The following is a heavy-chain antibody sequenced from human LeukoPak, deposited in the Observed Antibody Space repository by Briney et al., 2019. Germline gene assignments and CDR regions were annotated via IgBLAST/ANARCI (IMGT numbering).Heavy chain of an antibody. D-gene: IGHD3-22*01. CDR2: INESGGRT. J-gene: IGHJ4*02. CDR1: GFSFSSYA. CDR3: AKEGRPNSGGGYYDY. Sequence: PGGSLRLSCAASGFSFSSYAMGWVRQAPGKGLEWVSTINESGGRTYYADSVKGRFTMSRDNSKNTLYLQMYSLRAEDTAVYYCAKEGRPNSGGGYYDYWGQGTRVTVSS. V-gene: IGHV3-23*01.